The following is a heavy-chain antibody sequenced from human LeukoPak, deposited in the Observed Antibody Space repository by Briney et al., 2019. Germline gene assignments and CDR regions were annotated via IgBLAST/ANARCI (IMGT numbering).Heavy chain of an antibody. CDR3: ARDSDSSGWYVGKQSLDY. J-gene: IGHJ4*02. D-gene: IGHD6-19*01. Sequence: GGPLTLPCAASGFPFHNYAMPGVRQVPGKGLEWVSHNSGGGGISYQVDSVKGRSTISRDNSKSTLYLQMNSLRAEDTAVYYCARDSDSSGWYVGKQSLDYWGEGTLVAVSS. V-gene: IGHV3-23*01. CDR1: GFPFHNYA. CDR2: NSGGGGIS.